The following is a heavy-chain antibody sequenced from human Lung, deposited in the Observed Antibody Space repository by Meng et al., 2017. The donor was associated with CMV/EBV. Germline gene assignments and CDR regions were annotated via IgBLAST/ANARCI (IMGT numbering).Heavy chain of an antibody. CDR1: GGSISSYY. J-gene: IGHJ6*02. CDR2: IYYSGST. CDR3: ARLYSSSWFPPSGMDV. V-gene: IGHV4-59*01. D-gene: IGHD6-13*01. Sequence: SETLSLXCTVSGGSISSYYWSWIRQPPGKGLEWIGYIYYSGSTNYNPSLKSRVTISVDTSKNQFSLKLSSVTAADTAVYYCARLYSSSWFPPSGMDVWGQGTTVTVSS.